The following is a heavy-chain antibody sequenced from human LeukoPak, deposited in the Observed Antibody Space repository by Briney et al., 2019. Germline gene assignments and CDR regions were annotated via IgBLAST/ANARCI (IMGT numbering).Heavy chain of an antibody. CDR1: GYTLNEVS. CDR2: FDPEDGET. CDR3: ATDPIAVAGTGVTDY. V-gene: IGHV1-24*01. D-gene: IGHD6-19*01. J-gene: IGHJ4*02. Sequence: ASVKVSCKVSGYTLNEVSMHWVRQAPGKGLEWMGGFDPEDGETIYAQKFQGRVTMTEDTSTDTAYMELSSLRSEDTAVYYCATDPIAVAGTGVTDYWGQGTLVTVSS.